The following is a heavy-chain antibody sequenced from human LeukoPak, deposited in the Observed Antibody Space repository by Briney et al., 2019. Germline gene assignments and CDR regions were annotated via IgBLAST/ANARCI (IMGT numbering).Heavy chain of an antibody. D-gene: IGHD3-22*01. V-gene: IGHV4-31*03. CDR3: ARNFDSYNAFDI. J-gene: IGHJ3*02. Sequence: PPETLSLTCTVSGGSISSDIYYWSWIRQHPGKGLEWIGYIYYSGSTYYNPSLKSRVTMSVDTSKNHFSLQLSSVTAADTAVYYCARNFDSYNAFDIWGQGTMVTVSS. CDR2: IYYSGST. CDR1: GGSISSDIYY.